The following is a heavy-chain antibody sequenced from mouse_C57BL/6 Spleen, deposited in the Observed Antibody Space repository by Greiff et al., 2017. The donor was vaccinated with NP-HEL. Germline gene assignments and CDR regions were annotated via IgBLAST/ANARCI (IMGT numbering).Heavy chain of an antibody. CDR1: GYAFSSYR. Sequence: VQLQQSGAELVKPGASVKISCKASGYAFSSYRMNWVKQRPGKGLEWIGQIYPGDGDTNYNGKFKGKATLTADKSSSTAYMQLSSLTSEDSAVYFCARKAWDEDFDYWGQGTTLTVSS. V-gene: IGHV1-80*01. D-gene: IGHD4-1*01. J-gene: IGHJ2*01. CDR3: ARKAWDEDFDY. CDR2: IYPGDGDT.